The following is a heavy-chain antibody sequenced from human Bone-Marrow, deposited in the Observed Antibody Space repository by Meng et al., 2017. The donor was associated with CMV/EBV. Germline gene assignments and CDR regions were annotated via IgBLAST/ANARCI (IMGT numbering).Heavy chain of an antibody. V-gene: IGHV3-48*03. CDR3: ARDRGYSNRGANWFDP. CDR2: ISNAGRTI. Sequence: GESLKISCAASGFIFSNYEMNWVRQAPGKGLEWVSYISNAGRTIHFADSVKGRFTISRDNAKNSLYLQMNSLRAEDTALYHCARDRGYSNRGANWFDPWGQGTLVTVSS. D-gene: IGHD4-11*01. CDR1: GFIFSNYE. J-gene: IGHJ5*02.